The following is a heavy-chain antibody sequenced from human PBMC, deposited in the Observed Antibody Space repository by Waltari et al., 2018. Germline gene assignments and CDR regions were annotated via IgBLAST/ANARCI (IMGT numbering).Heavy chain of an antibody. CDR1: GYTITGYY. CDR2: MPPNRGGT. J-gene: IGHJ5*02. V-gene: IGHV1-2*06. Sequence: QVQLVQSGDEVKKTVASVKVSCKASGYTITGYYMHRVRQSTGQGLEWMGRMPPNRGGTYESHEVRGMVTMARDTSVSTHYMELSVLRSDDTAVSYCARVFYSSSFLTYNLFVTWGQGTLVTVSS. CDR3: ARVFYSSSFLTYNLFVT. D-gene: IGHD6-6*01.